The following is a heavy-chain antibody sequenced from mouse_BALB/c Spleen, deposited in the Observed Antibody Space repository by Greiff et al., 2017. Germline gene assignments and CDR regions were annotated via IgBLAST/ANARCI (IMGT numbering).Heavy chain of an antibody. CDR3: ARDCGSSYFDY. CDR2: IYPGSGST. V-gene: IGHV1-81*01. CDR1: GYTFTDYV. J-gene: IGHJ2*01. D-gene: IGHD1-1*01. Sequence: VQLQQSGPELVKPGASVKMSCKASGYTFTDYVISWVKQRTGQGLEWIGEIYPGSGSTYYNEKFKGKATLTADKSSNTAYMQLSSLTSEDSAVYFCARDCGSSYFDYWGQGTTLTGSS.